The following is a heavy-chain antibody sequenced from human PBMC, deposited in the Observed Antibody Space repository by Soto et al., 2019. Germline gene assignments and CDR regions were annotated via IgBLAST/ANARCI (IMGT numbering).Heavy chain of an antibody. J-gene: IGHJ4*02. Sequence: EVQLVESGGGLVQPGESLRLSCAASGFTFSSYWMPWVRQAPGKGLVWVSRINSDGSSTSYAGSVKGRFTISRDNAKNTPYLQMNSLSAEDTAVYYCVRTSLVVAAATREDYWGQGTLVTVSS. CDR1: GFTFSSYW. D-gene: IGHD2-15*01. CDR3: VRTSLVVAAATREDY. V-gene: IGHV3-74*01. CDR2: INSDGSST.